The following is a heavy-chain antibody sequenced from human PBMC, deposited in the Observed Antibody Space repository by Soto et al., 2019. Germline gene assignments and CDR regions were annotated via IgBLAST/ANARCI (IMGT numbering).Heavy chain of an antibody. CDR1: GFSLSTSGVG. V-gene: IGHV2-5*02. CDR3: AHRGYCSGGSCYRPFDY. J-gene: IGHJ4*02. Sequence: QITLKESGPPLVKPTQTLTLTCTFSGFSLSTSGVGVGWIRQPPGKALEWLALIYWDDDKRYSPSLKSRLTITKDTSKNQVVLTMTNMDPVDTATYYCAHRGYCSGGSCYRPFDYWGQGTLVTVSS. D-gene: IGHD2-15*01. CDR2: IYWDDDK.